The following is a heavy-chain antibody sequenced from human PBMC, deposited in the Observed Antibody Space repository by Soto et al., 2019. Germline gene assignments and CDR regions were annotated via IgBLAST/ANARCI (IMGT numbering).Heavy chain of an antibody. CDR1: GFTFSGYW. Sequence: GGSLRLSCAASGFTFSGYWMSWVRQAPGKGLEWVANIKQDGSEKYYVDSVKGRFTISRDNAKNSLYLQMNSLRAEDTAVYYCARDERAIAARPTYFDYWGQGTLVTVSS. CDR2: IKQDGSEK. V-gene: IGHV3-7*01. J-gene: IGHJ4*02. CDR3: ARDERAIAARPTYFDY. D-gene: IGHD6-6*01.